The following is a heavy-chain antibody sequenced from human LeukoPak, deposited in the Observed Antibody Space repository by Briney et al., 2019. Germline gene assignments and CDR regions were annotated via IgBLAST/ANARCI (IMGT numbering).Heavy chain of an antibody. J-gene: IGHJ4*02. CDR1: GGSITKNGYY. Sequence: SESLSLTCSVSGGSITKNGYYWGWIRQSPETGLEWIGSMHYSGSTYYNPSLNSRVTISVDTSKNQFSLKLTSVTAADTAVYYCCGSGWFAGPFGYWGQGALVTVSS. CDR2: MHYSGST. CDR3: CGSGWFAGPFGY. V-gene: IGHV4-39*07. D-gene: IGHD6-19*01.